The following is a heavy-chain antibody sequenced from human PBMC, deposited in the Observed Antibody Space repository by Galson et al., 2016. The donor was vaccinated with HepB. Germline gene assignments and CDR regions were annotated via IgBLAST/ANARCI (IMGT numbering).Heavy chain of an antibody. CDR3: ARDRRVGIASLPGKPYFYNGWDV. Sequence: SVKVSCKASGYRFIGNYIHWVRLAPGPGLEWMGWINPNTGDTKIAQKFQGWVTMTRDTSMNTAYMQLSSLKFDDTAIYYCARDRRVGIASLPGKPYFYNGWDVWGQGTSVAVS. CDR2: INPNTGDT. V-gene: IGHV1-2*04. J-gene: IGHJ6*02. CDR1: GYRFIGNY. D-gene: IGHD4-23*01.